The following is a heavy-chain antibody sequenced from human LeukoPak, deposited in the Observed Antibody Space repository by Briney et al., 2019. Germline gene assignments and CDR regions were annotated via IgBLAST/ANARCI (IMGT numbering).Heavy chain of an antibody. D-gene: IGHD1-7*01. CDR3: ARVSIVNYHFGN. V-gene: IGHV3-74*01. Sequence: GGSLRLSCAASGFTFSSYWMHWVRQAPGKGLVWVSRINTDGSTTSYADSVKGRFTISRDNAENTMYLQLNSLRAEDTAVYYCARVSIVNYHFGNWGQGTLVTVSS. CDR2: INTDGSTT. CDR1: GFTFSSYW. J-gene: IGHJ4*02.